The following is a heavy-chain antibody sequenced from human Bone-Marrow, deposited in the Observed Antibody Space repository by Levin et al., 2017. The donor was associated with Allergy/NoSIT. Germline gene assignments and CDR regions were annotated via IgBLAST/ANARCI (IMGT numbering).Heavy chain of an antibody. J-gene: IGHJ4*02. V-gene: IGHV4-4*07. Sequence: KPSETLSLTCTVSGGSLNTFYWSWLRQPAGEGLKWIGRIYSSGLTKYAPSLQSRVTMSVDTSKNEFSLKLTSVTAADTAVYYCARHLYTSTWTNFDYWGQGILVTVSS. CDR1: GGSLNTFY. CDR3: ARHLYTSTWTNFDY. CDR2: IYSSGLT. D-gene: IGHD6-13*01.